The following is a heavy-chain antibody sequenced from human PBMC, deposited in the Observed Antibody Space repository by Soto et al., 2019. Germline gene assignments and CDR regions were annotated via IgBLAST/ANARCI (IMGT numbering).Heavy chain of an antibody. CDR2: IYPGDSDT. CDR1: GYSFTSYW. CDR3: ARHGASGYYDSSGYLIDY. D-gene: IGHD3-22*01. Sequence: PGESLKISCKGSGYSFTSYWIGWVRQMPGKGLEWMGIIYPGDSDTRYSPSFQGQVTISADKSISTAYLQWSSLKASDTAMYYCARHGASGYYDSSGYLIDYWGQGTLVTVSS. V-gene: IGHV5-51*01. J-gene: IGHJ4*02.